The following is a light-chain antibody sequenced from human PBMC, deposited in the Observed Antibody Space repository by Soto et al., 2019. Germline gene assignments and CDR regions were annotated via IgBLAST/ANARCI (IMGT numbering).Light chain of an antibody. CDR2: KAS. CDR1: QSISSW. J-gene: IGKJ4*01. Sequence: DIQMTQSPSTLSASVGDRVTITCRASQSISSWLAWYQQKPGKAHKLLIYKASSLESGVPSRFSGSGPVTEFTLTISTLQPDDFAPYYCQHYTTYPLTFGGGTKVEIK. V-gene: IGKV1-5*03. CDR3: QHYTTYPLT.